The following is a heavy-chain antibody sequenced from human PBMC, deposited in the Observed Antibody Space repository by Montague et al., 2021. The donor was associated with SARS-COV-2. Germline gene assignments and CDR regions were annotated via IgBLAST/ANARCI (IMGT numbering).Heavy chain of an antibody. D-gene: IGHD3-16*01. CDR2: IYYGGTT. CDR1: GGSMISPSFH. CDR3: ARRLRVSIGDVESVDFDI. Sequence: SETLSLTCTVSGGSMISPSFHWGWIRQPPGKGLEWIGSIYYGGTTYFNPSLRSRVTLSVDTSRSQFSLELSSVTAADTAVYYCARRLRVSIGDVESVDFDIWGQGMMVTVSS. J-gene: IGHJ3*02. V-gene: IGHV4-39*01.